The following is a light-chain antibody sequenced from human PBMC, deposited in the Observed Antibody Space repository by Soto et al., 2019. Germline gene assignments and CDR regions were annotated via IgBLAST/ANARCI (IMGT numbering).Light chain of an antibody. V-gene: IGKV1-5*03. CDR3: QQYKSYPWT. CDR1: QNINNW. Sequence: DIQMTQSPSTLSASVGDRVTITCRASQNINNWLAWYQQKPGKAPKVLIYMASNLQSGVSSRLSGSGSGTEFTLTISSLQPDDFATYYCQQYKSYPWTFGRGNKVEIK. CDR2: MAS. J-gene: IGKJ1*01.